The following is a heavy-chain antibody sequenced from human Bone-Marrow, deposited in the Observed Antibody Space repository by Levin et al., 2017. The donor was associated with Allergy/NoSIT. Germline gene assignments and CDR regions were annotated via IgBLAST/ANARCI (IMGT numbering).Heavy chain of an antibody. CDR1: GGSVSSGSYY. J-gene: IGHJ4*02. CDR2: IYYSGST. Sequence: SETLSLTCTVSGGSVSSGSYYWSWIRQPPGKGLEWIGYIYYSGSTNYNPSLKSRVTISVDTSKNQFSLKLSSVTAADTAVYYCARDHLRGTGSGYYYWGQGTLVTVSS. D-gene: IGHD3-22*01. CDR3: ARDHLRGTGSGYYY. V-gene: IGHV4-61*01.